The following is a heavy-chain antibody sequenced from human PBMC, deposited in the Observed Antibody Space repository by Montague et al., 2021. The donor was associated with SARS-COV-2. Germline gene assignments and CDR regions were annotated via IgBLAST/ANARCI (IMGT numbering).Heavy chain of an antibody. CDR2: IYTSGST. V-gene: IGHV4-61*02. CDR3: ARVGVGTMVRGVIPAYYYYGMVV. J-gene: IGHJ6*02. D-gene: IGHD3-10*01. Sequence: TLSLTCTVSGGSISSGSYYWSWIRQPAGKGLEWIGRIYTSGSTNYNPSLKSRVTISVDTSKNQFSLKLSSVTAADTAVYYCARVGVGTMVRGVIPAYYYYGMVVWGQGTTVTVSS. CDR1: GGSISSGSYY.